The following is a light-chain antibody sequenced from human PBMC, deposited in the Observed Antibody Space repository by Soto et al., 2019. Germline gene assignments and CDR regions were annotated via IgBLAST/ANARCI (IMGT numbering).Light chain of an antibody. CDR2: EAT. CDR3: CSFAGSNSWV. V-gene: IGLV2-23*01. J-gene: IGLJ3*02. Sequence: QSVLTQPASVSGSPGQSITISCTGTSSDVGTYDLVSWYQHHPGAAPKLMIYEATRRPSGISNRFSGSKPGNTASLTISGLQAEDGADYYCCSFAGSNSWVFGGGTKLTVL. CDR1: SSDVGTYDL.